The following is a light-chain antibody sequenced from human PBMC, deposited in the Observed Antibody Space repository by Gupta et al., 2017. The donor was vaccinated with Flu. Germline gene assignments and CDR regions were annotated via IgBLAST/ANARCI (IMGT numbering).Light chain of an antibody. J-gene: IGKJ3*01. CDR2: GAS. V-gene: IGKV3-20*01. Sequence: RATLSCRASQSVTSDYLSWYQQKPGQAPRLIIYGASRRATGIPERCSGSGSGTGFTLTISRLEHEDFAVYYCQQYGGLPPVSFGPGTKVDFK. CDR3: QQYGGLPPVS. CDR1: QSVTSDY.